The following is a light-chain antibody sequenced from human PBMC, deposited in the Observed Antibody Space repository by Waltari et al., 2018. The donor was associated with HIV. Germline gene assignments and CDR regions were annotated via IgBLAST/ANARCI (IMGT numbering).Light chain of an antibody. CDR1: QSVSSN. Sequence: DIVMTQSTATLSVSPGERATLSCRASQSVSSNLAWYQQKSGQAPRLLIHGSSTRATGRPAMFSGSGSGTECTLTISSLQSEDFALYYWQQYKNWPRTFGQGTKVEIK. J-gene: IGKJ1*01. V-gene: IGKV3-15*01. CDR2: GSS. CDR3: QQYKNWPRT.